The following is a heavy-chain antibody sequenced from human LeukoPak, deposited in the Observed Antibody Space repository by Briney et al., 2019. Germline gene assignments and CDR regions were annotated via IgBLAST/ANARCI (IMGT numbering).Heavy chain of an antibody. CDR1: GFTFSRYS. D-gene: IGHD3-10*01. V-gene: IGHV3-21*01. Sequence: GGSLRLFCAASGFTFSRYSMNWVRQAPGKGLEWVSSISSSSSYIYYADSVKGRFTISRDNAKNSLYLQMNSLRAEDTAVYYCAREGRESPLDYWGKGALVTVSS. CDR2: ISSSSSYI. CDR3: AREGRESPLDY. J-gene: IGHJ4*02.